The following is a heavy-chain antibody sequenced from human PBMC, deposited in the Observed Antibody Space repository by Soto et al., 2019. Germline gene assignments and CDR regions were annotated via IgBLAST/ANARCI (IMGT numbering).Heavy chain of an antibody. D-gene: IGHD6-13*01. J-gene: IGHJ6*02. CDR3: AKVQYSGFIAAAGTHYYYGMDV. CDR1: GFTFSSYG. Sequence: PGGSLRLSCAASGFTFSSYGMHWVRQAPGKGLEWVAVISYDGSNKYYADSVKGRFTISRDNSKNTLYLQMNSLRAEDTAVYYCAKVQYSGFIAAAGTHYYYGMDVWGQGTTVTVSS. CDR2: ISYDGSNK. V-gene: IGHV3-30*18.